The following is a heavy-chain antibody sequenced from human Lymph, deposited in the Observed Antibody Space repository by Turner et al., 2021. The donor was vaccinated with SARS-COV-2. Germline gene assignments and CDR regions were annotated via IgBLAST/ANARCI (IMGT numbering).Heavy chain of an antibody. J-gene: IGHJ5*02. CDR1: GGSMNSNY. D-gene: IGHD2-21*02. V-gene: IGHV4-59*01. CDR2: IYYSGST. CDR3: ARETVNNWVDP. Sequence: QVQLQESGPRLVKTLETLSVTCTDSGGSMNSNYWSWIRQHPGKRLEWIGYIYYSGSTNSNPSLNSRVTISLDTSKNQCSLKLTSVTAADTAIYYCARETVNNWVDPWGQGILVTVSS.